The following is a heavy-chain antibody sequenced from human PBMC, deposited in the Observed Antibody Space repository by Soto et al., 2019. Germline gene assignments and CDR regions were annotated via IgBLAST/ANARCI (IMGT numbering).Heavy chain of an antibody. CDR3: ARPAGALNYFDY. CDR2: ISTSGDNT. V-gene: IGHV3-23*01. CDR1: GFTFSIYA. Sequence: PGGSLRLSCAASGFTFSIYAMSWVRQAPGMGLEWVSAISTSGDNTYYADSVKGRFTFSRDNSQNTLYLQMNSLRAEDTAVYYCARPAGALNYFDYWGQGTLGTVSA. D-gene: IGHD3-10*01. J-gene: IGHJ4*02.